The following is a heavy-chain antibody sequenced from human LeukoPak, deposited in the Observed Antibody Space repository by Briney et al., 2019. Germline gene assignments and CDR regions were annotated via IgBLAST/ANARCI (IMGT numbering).Heavy chain of an antibody. CDR3: ARAENLTPYSSSWYRRSTPIDY. Sequence: SETLSLTCTVSGGSISSYYWSWIRQPPGRGLEWIGYIYYSGSTNYNPSLRSRVTISVDTSKNQFSLKLSSVTAADTAVYYCARAENLTPYSSSWYRRSTPIDYWGQGTLVTVSS. CDR2: IYYSGST. V-gene: IGHV4-59*01. D-gene: IGHD6-13*01. J-gene: IGHJ4*02. CDR1: GGSISSYY.